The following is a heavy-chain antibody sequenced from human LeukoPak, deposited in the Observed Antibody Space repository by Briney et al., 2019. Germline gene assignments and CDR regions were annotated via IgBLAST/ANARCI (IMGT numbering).Heavy chain of an antibody. J-gene: IGHJ6*02. CDR2: INSDGSST. D-gene: IGHD2-15*01. Sequence: GGSLRLSCAASGFTCSSYWMHWVRQAPGKGLVWVSRINSDGSSTSYADSVKGRFTISRDNAKNTLYLRMKSLRAEDTAVYYCARDYYCRGGSCYEYGMDVWGQGTTVTVSS. CDR1: GFTCSSYW. CDR3: ARDYYCRGGSCYEYGMDV. V-gene: IGHV3-74*01.